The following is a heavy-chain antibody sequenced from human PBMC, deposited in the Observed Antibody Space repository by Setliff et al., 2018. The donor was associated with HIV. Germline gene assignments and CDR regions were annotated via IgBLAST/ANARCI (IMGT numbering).Heavy chain of an antibody. V-gene: IGHV4-4*07. CDR2: LYVSGDT. J-gene: IGHJ6*03. Sequence: PSETLSLTCYVPDDTISSYYWSWVRQPAGKGLEWIGRLYVSGDTNYNPSLKSRVTMSLDTSKKHFSLKLKSVTAADTAVYYCALTGHRLLRGYMDVWGKGTTVTVSS. CDR1: DDTISSYY. D-gene: IGHD2-15*01. CDR3: ALTGHRLLRGYMDV.